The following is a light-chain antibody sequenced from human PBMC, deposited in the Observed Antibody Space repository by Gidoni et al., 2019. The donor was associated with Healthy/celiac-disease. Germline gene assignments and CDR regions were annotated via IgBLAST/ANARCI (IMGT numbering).Light chain of an antibody. J-gene: IGKJ2*01. CDR3: QQSYSTPRT. Sequence: DLQLTQSPSSLSASVGDRVTITCRASQSISSSLNWYQQKPGKVPKLLIYTASSLQSGVPSRFSGSGSGTDFTLTISSLQPEDVATYYCQQSYSTPRTFGQGTKLEIK. V-gene: IGKV1-39*01. CDR1: QSISSS. CDR2: TAS.